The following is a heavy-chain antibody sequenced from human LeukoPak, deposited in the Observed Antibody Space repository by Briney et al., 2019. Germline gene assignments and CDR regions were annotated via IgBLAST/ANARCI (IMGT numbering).Heavy chain of an antibody. D-gene: IGHD6-13*01. CDR3: ARDQHSSSWYWGWAFDI. CDR1: GGSISSYY. CDR2: IYYSGST. Sequence: SETLSLTCTVSGGSISSYYCSWIRQPPGKGLEWIGYIYYSGSTNYNPSLKSRVTMSVDTSKNQFSLKLSSVTAADTAVYYCARDQHSSSWYWGWAFDIWGQGTMVTVSS. J-gene: IGHJ3*02. V-gene: IGHV4-59*12.